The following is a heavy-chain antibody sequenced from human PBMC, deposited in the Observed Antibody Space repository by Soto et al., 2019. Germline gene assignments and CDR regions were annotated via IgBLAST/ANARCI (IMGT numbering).Heavy chain of an antibody. D-gene: IGHD6-19*01. CDR2: ISSSSSYI. CDR1: GFTFSSYS. V-gene: IGHV3-21*01. Sequence: EVQLVESGGGLVKPGGSLRLSCAASGFTFSSYSMNWVRQAPGKGLEWVSSISSSSSYIYYADSVKGRFTISRDNAKNSLYLQMNSLRAEDTAVYYCARGDSSGWYLDYWGQGTLVTVSS. CDR3: ARGDSSGWYLDY. J-gene: IGHJ4*02.